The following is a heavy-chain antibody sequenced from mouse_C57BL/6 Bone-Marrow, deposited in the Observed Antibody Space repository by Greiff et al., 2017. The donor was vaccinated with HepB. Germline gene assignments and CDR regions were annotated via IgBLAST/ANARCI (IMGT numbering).Heavy chain of an antibody. CDR2: IWTGGGT. CDR3: ASRSQLGRNYFDY. CDR1: GFSLTSYS. J-gene: IGHJ2*01. V-gene: IGHV2-9-1*01. Sequence: QVQLKESGPGLVAPSQSLSITCTVSGFSLTSYSISWVRQPPGKGLEWLGVIWTGGGTNYNSALKSRLSISKDNSKSQVFLKMNSLQTDDTARYYCASRSQLGRNYFDYWGQGTTLTVSS. D-gene: IGHD4-1*02.